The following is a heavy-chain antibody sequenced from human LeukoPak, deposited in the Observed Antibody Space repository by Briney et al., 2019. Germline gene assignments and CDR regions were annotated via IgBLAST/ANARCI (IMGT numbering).Heavy chain of an antibody. CDR2: ISDNSM. Sequence: GGSLRLSCAASGFTLRSYSMNWVRQAPGKGLEWVSSISDNSMYYANSVKGRFTISRDNTKNSLYLQMNSLRAEDTAVYYCAREAEEAFDIWGQGTMATVSS. D-gene: IGHD1-14*01. J-gene: IGHJ3*02. V-gene: IGHV3-21*01. CDR3: AREAEEAFDI. CDR1: GFTLRSYS.